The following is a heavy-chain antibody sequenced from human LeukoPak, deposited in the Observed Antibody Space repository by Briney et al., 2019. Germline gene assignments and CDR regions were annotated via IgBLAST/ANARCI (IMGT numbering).Heavy chain of an antibody. CDR3: ATTGRAAAGTGDY. J-gene: IGHJ4*02. V-gene: IGHV1-69*06. Sequence: ASVKVSCKASGGTFSSYAISWVRQAPGQGLEWMGGIIPIFGTANYAQKFQGRVTITADKSTSTAYMELRSLRSDDTAVYYCATTGRAAAGTGDYWGQGTLVTVSS. D-gene: IGHD6-13*01. CDR1: GGTFSSYA. CDR2: IIPIFGTA.